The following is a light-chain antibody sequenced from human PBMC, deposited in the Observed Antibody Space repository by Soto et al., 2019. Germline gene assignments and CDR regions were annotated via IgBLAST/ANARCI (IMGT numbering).Light chain of an antibody. Sequence: EIVMTQSPATLSVSPGERATLSCRASQSVSSYLAWYQQKPGQAPRLLIYDASTRATGIPVRFSGSGSGTEFTLTISSLQSEDFGVYYCKQNKDWTGTFGQGTKVEIK. CDR1: QSVSSY. V-gene: IGKV3-15*01. J-gene: IGKJ1*01. CDR2: DAS. CDR3: KQNKDWTGT.